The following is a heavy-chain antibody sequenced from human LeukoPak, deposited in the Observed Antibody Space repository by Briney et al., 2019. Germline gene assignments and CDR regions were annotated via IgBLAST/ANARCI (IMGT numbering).Heavy chain of an antibody. D-gene: IGHD1-1*01. Sequence: GGSLGLSCAGSGFTFTNFAMNWVRQAPGKGLEWVSTLSPSGADTYYADSVKGRFTISRDISKNTLYLQMNSLRAEDTAVYYCAREDNKNWKIDYWGQGTLVTVSS. CDR1: GFTFTNFA. V-gene: IGHV3-23*01. CDR3: AREDNKNWKIDY. J-gene: IGHJ4*02. CDR2: LSPSGADT.